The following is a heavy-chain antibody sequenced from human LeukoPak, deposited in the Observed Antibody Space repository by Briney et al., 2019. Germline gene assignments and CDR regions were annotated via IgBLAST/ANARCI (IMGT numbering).Heavy chain of an antibody. V-gene: IGHV3-23*01. CDR2: ITDSGKP. D-gene: IGHD3-10*01. CDR3: ASRNYYLDH. Sequence: GGSLRLSCAASGFTLSGYWMTWVRQAPGKGLEWVSGITDSGKPCYADSVKGRFTISRDNSKSTLYLQINSLRAEDTAVYYCASRNYYLDHWGQGALVTVSS. CDR1: GFTLSGYW. J-gene: IGHJ4*02.